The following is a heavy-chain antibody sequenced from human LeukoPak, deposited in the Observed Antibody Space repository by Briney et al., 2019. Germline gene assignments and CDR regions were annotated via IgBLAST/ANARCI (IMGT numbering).Heavy chain of an antibody. J-gene: IGHJ4*02. Sequence: GGSLRLSCAASGFTFSSYEMNWVWKAQGKGLDRVGYSSSSAAIHYADSVKGRFTISRDNAKNSLYLQMNSLRVEDTAVYYCAREDDSSGYYYGIFDYWGQGTLVTVSS. V-gene: IGHV3-48*03. D-gene: IGHD3-22*01. CDR1: GFTFSSYE. CDR2: SSSSAAI. CDR3: AREDDSSGYYYGIFDY.